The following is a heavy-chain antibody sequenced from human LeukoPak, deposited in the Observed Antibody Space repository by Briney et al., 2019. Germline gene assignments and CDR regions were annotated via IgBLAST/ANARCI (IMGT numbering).Heavy chain of an antibody. Sequence: ASVKVSCKASGYTFTSYTMHWVRQAPGQRLEWMGWINAGNGNTKYSQEFQGRVTMTTDTSTSTAYMELRSLRSDDTAVYYCAREGYYDILTGFNSWFDPWGQGTLVTVSS. D-gene: IGHD3-9*01. J-gene: IGHJ5*02. CDR1: GYTFTSYT. CDR3: AREGYYDILTGFNSWFDP. V-gene: IGHV1-3*01. CDR2: INAGNGNT.